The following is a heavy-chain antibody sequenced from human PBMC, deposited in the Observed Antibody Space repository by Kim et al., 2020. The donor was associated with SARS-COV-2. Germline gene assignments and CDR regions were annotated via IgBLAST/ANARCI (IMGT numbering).Heavy chain of an antibody. D-gene: IGHD2-2*01. J-gene: IGHJ4*02. CDR1: GGSFSGYY. CDR3: ARGLMRVPAAILGYDY. Sequence: SETLSLTCAVYGGSFSGYYWSWIRQPPGKGLEWIGEINHSGSTNYNPSLKSRVTISVDTSKNQFSLKLSSVTAADTAVYYCARGLMRVPAAILGYDYWGQGTLVTVSS. CDR2: INHSGST. V-gene: IGHV4-34*01.